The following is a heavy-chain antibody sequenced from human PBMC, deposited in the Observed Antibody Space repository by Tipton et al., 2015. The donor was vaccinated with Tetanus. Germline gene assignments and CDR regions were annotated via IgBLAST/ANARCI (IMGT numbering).Heavy chain of an antibody. CDR1: GGSISSYY. CDR2: IYYSGST. V-gene: IGHV4-59*01. Sequence: TLSLTCTVPGGSISSYYWSWIRQPPGKGLEWIGYIYYSGSTNYNPSLKSRVTISVDTSKNQFSLKLSSVTAADTAVYYCARAISGFGELLMPPYYFDYWGQGTLVTVSS. J-gene: IGHJ4*02. CDR3: ARAISGFGELLMPPYYFDY. D-gene: IGHD3-10*01.